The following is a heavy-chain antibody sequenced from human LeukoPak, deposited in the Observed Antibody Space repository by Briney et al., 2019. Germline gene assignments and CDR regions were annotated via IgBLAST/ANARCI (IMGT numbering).Heavy chain of an antibody. CDR2: IYPGDSDT. D-gene: IGHD6-13*01. CDR3: RRLEGYSSSWYPLWNWLDP. CDR1: GYSFTSYW. Sequence: GESLRISCKGSGYSFTSYWIGWVRQVPGKGLEWMGIIYPGDSDTRYSPSFQGQVTISADKSISTAYLQWSSLKASDTAMYYCRRLEGYSSSWYPLWNWLDPWSQGTLVTVSS. J-gene: IGHJ5*02. V-gene: IGHV5-51*01.